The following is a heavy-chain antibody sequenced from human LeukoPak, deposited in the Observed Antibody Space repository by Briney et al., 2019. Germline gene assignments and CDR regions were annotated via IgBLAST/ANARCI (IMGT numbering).Heavy chain of an antibody. CDR3: ARLTRVSQGQDAFDI. Sequence: GGPLRLSCATSGFNFRNFEMTWVRQAPGKGLEWVSYIGTTGGTIYHADSVKGRFTTSRDNSNNSLSLHMNSLRAEDTAVYYCARLTRVSQGQDAFDIWGEGTVVAVSS. V-gene: IGHV3-48*03. CDR2: IGTTGGTI. CDR1: GFNFRNFE. J-gene: IGHJ3*02. D-gene: IGHD6-6*01.